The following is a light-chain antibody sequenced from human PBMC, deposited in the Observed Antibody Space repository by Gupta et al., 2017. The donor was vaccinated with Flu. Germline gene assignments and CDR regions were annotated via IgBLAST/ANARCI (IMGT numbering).Light chain of an antibody. CDR3: QHENNGPPASS. V-gene: IGKV3-15*01. CDR1: QYIGSN. CDR2: GAA. Sequence: IVMTQSPATLSVSPGESATLSCRASQYIGSNLAWYQQKPGQAPRLVIFGAATRASGITGRFSGSRDGTDFTLTISSLQSEDFALYYCQHENNGPPASSFGQGTKLDVK. J-gene: IGKJ2*01.